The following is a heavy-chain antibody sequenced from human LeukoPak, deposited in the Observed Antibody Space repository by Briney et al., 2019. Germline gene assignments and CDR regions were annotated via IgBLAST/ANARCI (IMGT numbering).Heavy chain of an antibody. CDR1: GFTFSSHA. CDR2: ISDSGDST. J-gene: IGHJ4*02. Sequence: GGSLRLSCAASGFTFSSHALSWVRQAPGKGLAWVSSISDSGDSTYYADSVVGRFTISRDNSKNTLYLQMNSLRGEDTAVYYCVSPGYDYWGQGTLVSVSS. D-gene: IGHD6-13*01. V-gene: IGHV3-23*01. CDR3: VSPGYDY.